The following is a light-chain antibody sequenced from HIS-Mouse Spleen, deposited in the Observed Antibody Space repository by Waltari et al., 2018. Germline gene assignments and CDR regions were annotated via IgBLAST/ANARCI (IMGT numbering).Light chain of an antibody. J-gene: IGLJ3*02. CDR3: CSYAGSSTWV. Sequence: QSALTQPASVSGSPGQSITTSFTGTSSDVGSYNIVSWYQQHPGKAPKLMIYEGSKRPSGVSNRLSGSKSGNTASLTISGLQAEDEADYYCCSYAGSSTWVFGGGTKLTVL. V-gene: IGLV2-23*01. CDR2: EGS. CDR1: SSDVGSYNI.